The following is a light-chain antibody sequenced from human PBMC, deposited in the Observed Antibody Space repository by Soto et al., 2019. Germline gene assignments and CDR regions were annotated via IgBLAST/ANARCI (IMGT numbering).Light chain of an antibody. CDR1: QSVSSY. CDR2: DAS. Sequence: EIVLTQSPATLSLSPGERATLSCRASQSVSSYLAWYQQKPGQAPRLLIYDASNRATGIPARFSGSGSGTDFTLTISRLEPEDFAVYFCQRYGSSPLITFGQGTRLEIK. CDR3: QRYGSSPLIT. J-gene: IGKJ5*01. V-gene: IGKV3-20*01.